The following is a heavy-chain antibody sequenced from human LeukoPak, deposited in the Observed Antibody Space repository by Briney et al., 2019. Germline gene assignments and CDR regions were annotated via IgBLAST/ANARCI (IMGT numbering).Heavy chain of an antibody. Sequence: GGSLRLSCAASGFTFSSYAMSWVRQAPGKGLEGVSAISGSGGSTYYADSVKGRFTISRDNSKNTLYLQMNSLKAEDTAVYYCAKDLAGRYSSGWYYFDYWGQGTLVTVSS. J-gene: IGHJ4*02. CDR3: AKDLAGRYSSGWYYFDY. CDR1: GFTFSSYA. V-gene: IGHV3-23*01. CDR2: ISGSGGST. D-gene: IGHD6-19*01.